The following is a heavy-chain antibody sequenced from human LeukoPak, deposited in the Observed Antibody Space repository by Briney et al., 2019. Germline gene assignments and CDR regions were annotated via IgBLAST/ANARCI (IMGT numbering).Heavy chain of an antibody. D-gene: IGHD4-23*01. CDR1: GFTFNNYA. Sequence: PGGSLRLSCAASGFTFNNYAMSWVRQAPWKGLEWVSAISPSCGSTYLADSVRGRFTISRDNSKNTVYVQMNSMRAEDTAVYYCARLRWEVTHYWYFDLWGRGTLVTVSS. CDR3: ARLRWEVTHYWYFDL. J-gene: IGHJ2*01. CDR2: ISPSCGST. V-gene: IGHV3-23*01.